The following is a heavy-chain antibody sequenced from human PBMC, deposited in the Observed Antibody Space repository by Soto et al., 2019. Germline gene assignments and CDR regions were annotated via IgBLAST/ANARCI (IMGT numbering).Heavy chain of an antibody. CDR3: ARRRIVPTTNFDY. CDR1: GDSLSSSSFY. J-gene: IGHJ4*02. V-gene: IGHV4-39*01. CDR2: IFHTGAT. D-gene: IGHD1-26*01. Sequence: PSETLSLTCTFSGDSLSSSSFYWVWILQPPGKGLEWIGHIFHTGATYQNPTLKSRLRMSVDTSKNQFSLNLSSVTATDTAVYYCARRRIVPTTNFDYWGQGTLVTVSS.